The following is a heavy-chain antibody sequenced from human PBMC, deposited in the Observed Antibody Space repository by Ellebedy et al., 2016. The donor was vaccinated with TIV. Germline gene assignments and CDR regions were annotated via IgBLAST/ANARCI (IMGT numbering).Heavy chain of an antibody. Sequence: GESLKISCAASGFTVSSNYMNWVRQAPGKGLEWVSVIYSGGSAYYADSVKGRFTISRDNSQNTVYLQMNSLRAEDTAVYYCAKGRGGGSDSSAPRYYFDYWGLGTLVTVSS. J-gene: IGHJ4*02. D-gene: IGHD3-22*01. CDR1: GFTVSSNY. V-gene: IGHV3-53*01. CDR2: IYSGGSA. CDR3: AKGRGGGSDSSAPRYYFDY.